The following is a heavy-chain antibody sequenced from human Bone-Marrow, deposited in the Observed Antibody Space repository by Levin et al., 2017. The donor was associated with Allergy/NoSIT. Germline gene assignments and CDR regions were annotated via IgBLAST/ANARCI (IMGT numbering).Heavy chain of an antibody. Sequence: RGESLKISCKASGYSFGNYWIGWVRQMPGKGLEWMGIIYAGDSDTRYNPSFQGQVTISVDKSIRTAYLQWGSLKASDTAIYYCARPAYTGDLWHFDLWGRGTQVTVSS. CDR3: ARPAYTGDLWHFDL. J-gene: IGHJ2*01. CDR2: IYAGDSDT. V-gene: IGHV5-51*01. D-gene: IGHD7-27*01. CDR1: GYSFGNYW.